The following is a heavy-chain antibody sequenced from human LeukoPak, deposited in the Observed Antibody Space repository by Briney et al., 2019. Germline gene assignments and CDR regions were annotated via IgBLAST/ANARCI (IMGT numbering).Heavy chain of an antibody. D-gene: IGHD3-16*02. J-gene: IGHJ4*02. CDR1: GFTFSSYA. Sequence: PGGSLRLSCAASGFTFSSYAMSWVRQAPGKGLGWVSAISGSGGSTYYADSVKGRFTISRDNSKNTLYLQMNSLRAEDTAVYYCAKESPYVWGSYREKSSDYFDYWGQGTLVTVSS. CDR2: ISGSGGST. V-gene: IGHV3-23*01. CDR3: AKESPYVWGSYREKSSDYFDY.